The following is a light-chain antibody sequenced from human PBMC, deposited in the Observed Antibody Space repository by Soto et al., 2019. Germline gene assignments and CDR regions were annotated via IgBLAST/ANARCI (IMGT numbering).Light chain of an antibody. CDR3: QQYGRSPPMYT. CDR2: GAS. J-gene: IGKJ2*01. Sequence: EIVLTQSPGTLSLSPGERATLSCRASQSVSSSYLAWYQQKPGQAPRLLIYGASSRATGIPDRFSGSGSGTDFALTIIRLEPEDFAVYYCQQYGRSPPMYTFGQGTKLEIK. V-gene: IGKV3-20*01. CDR1: QSVSSSY.